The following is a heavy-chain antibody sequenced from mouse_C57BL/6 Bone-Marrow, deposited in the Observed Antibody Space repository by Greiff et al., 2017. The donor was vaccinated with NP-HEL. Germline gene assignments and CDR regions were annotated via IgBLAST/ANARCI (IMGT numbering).Heavy chain of an antibody. CDR1: GFNIKDDY. CDR2: IDPENGDT. CDR3: TTPAYYSTYFDY. D-gene: IGHD2-5*01. V-gene: IGHV14-4*01. Sequence: VQLQQSGAELVRPGASVKLSCTASGFNIKDDYMHWVKQRPEQGLEWIGWIDPENGDTEYASKFQGKATITADTSSNTAYLQLSSLTSEDTAVYYCTTPAYYSTYFDYWGQGTTLTVSS. J-gene: IGHJ2*01.